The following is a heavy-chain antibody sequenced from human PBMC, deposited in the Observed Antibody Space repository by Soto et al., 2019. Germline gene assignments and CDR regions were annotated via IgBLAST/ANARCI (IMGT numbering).Heavy chain of an antibody. V-gene: IGHV3-23*01. Sequence: PGKGLEWVSAISCSGGSTYYADSVKGRFTISRDNSKNTLYLQMNSLRAEDTVVFSFQAQHGIRDTVPVSAFLRNRSSDL. J-gene: IGHJ2*01. CDR2: ISCSGGST. D-gene: IGHD3-16*02. CDR3: QAQHGIRDTVPVSAFLRNRSSDL.